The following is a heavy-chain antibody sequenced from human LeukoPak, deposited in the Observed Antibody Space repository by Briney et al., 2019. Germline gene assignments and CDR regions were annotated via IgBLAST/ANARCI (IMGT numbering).Heavy chain of an antibody. CDR2: IYCSGST. CDR3: ARARAAVAEELHVHY. CDR1: GGSISSYY. D-gene: IGHD6-19*01. V-gene: IGHV4-59*01. J-gene: IGHJ4*02. Sequence: SEPLSLTCTVSGGSISSYYWSWIRQPPGKGLEWIGYIYCSGSTNYNPALKSRVTISVDTSKHQFSLKLSAVAAADTAVYDCARARAAVAEELHVHYWGQGTLVTVSS.